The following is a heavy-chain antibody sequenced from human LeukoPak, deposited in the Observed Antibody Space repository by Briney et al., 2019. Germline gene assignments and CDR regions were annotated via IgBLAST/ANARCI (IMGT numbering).Heavy chain of an antibody. J-gene: IGHJ4*02. CDR1: GFTFDDYG. CDR3: ARDPPYYYDSSGYYLFDY. CDR2: ISSSGSTI. Sequence: GGSLRLSCAASGFTFDDYGMSWVRQAPGKGLEWVSYISSSGSTIYYADSVKGRFTISRDNAKNSLYLQMNSLRAEDTAVYYCARDPPYYYDSSGYYLFDYWGQGTLVTVSS. D-gene: IGHD3-22*01. V-gene: IGHV3-11*01.